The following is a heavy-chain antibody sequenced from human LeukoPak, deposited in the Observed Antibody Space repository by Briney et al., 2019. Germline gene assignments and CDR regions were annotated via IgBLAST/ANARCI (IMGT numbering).Heavy chain of an antibody. CDR2: TYYRSKWYN. CDR3: ARAEAVDSSSGRPDASDI. CDR1: GDSVSSNSAA. V-gene: IGHV6-1*01. D-gene: IGHD6-6*01. Sequence: SQTLSLTCAISGDSVSSNSAAWNWIRQSPSRGLEWLGRTYYRSKWYNDYAVSVKSRITINPDTSKNQFSPQLNSVTPEDTAVYYCARAEAVDSSSGRPDASDIWGQGTMVSVSS. J-gene: IGHJ3*02.